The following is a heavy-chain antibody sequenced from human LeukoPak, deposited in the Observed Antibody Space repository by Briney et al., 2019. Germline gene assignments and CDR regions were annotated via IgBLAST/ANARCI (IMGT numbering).Heavy chain of an antibody. CDR2: INPNSGGT. CDR3: ARVGSGSYYNDNWFDP. V-gene: IGHV1-2*02. Sequence: ASVKVSCKASGYTFTGYYMRWVRQAPGQGLEWMGWINPNSGGTNYAQKFQGRVTMTRDTSISTAYMELSRLRSDDTAVYYCARVGSGSYYNDNWFDPWGQGTLVTVSS. J-gene: IGHJ5*02. CDR1: GYTFTGYY. D-gene: IGHD3-10*01.